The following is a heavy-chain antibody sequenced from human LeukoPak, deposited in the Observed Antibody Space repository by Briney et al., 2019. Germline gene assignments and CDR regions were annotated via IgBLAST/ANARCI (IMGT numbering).Heavy chain of an antibody. CDR3: ARATRHFIYCSSTSCYHNWFDP. CDR1: GYTFTSYG. D-gene: IGHD2-2*01. Sequence: ASVKVSCKASGYTFTSYGISWVRQAPGQGLEWMGWISAYNGNTNYAQKLQGRVTMTTDTSTSTAYMELRSLRSDDTAVYYCARATRHFIYCSSTSCYHNWFDPWGQGTLVTVSS. CDR2: ISAYNGNT. J-gene: IGHJ5*02. V-gene: IGHV1-18*01.